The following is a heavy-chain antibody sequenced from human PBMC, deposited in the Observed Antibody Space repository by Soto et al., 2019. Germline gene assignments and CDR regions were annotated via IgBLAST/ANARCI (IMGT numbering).Heavy chain of an antibody. CDR3: ARDGGPSYGDYSTGNFDY. J-gene: IGHJ4*02. D-gene: IGHD4-17*01. Sequence: EVQLVESGGGLVKPGGSLRLSCAASGFTLSSYSMNWVRQAPGKGLEWVSSISSSSSYIYYADSVKGRFTISRDNAKNSLYVQMNSLRAEDTAVYYCARDGGPSYGDYSTGNFDYWGQGTLVTVSS. CDR2: ISSSSSYI. V-gene: IGHV3-21*01. CDR1: GFTLSSYS.